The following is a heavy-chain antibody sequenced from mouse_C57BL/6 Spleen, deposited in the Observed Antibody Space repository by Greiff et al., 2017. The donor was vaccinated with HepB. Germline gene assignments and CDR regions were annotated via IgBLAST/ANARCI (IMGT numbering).Heavy chain of an antibody. V-gene: IGHV3-6*01. J-gene: IGHJ3*01. D-gene: IGHD2-2*01. CDR3: ARGDDYYGYDVVFFAY. Sequence: EVKLQESGPGLVKPSQSLSLTCSVTGYSITSGYYWNWIRQFPGNKLEWMGYISYDGSNNYNPSLKNRISITRDTSKNQFFLKLNSVTTEDTATYYCARGDDYYGYDVVFFAYWGQGTLVTVSA. CDR2: ISYDGSN. CDR1: GYSITSGYY.